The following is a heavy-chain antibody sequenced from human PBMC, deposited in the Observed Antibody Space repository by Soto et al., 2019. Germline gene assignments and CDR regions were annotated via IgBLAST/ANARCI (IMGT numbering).Heavy chain of an antibody. Sequence: QVQLVESGGGVVQPGRSLRLSCAASGFTFSSYGMHWVRQAPGKGLEWVAVIWHDGSNNYYADSVKGRFTISRDNSKNTLYLQMHSLRAEDTAVYYCARDTKPCDFWSGYYYYMDVWGKGTTVTVSS. CDR3: ARDTKPCDFWSGYYYYMDV. J-gene: IGHJ6*03. D-gene: IGHD3-3*01. CDR2: IWHDGSNN. V-gene: IGHV3-33*01. CDR1: GFTFSSYG.